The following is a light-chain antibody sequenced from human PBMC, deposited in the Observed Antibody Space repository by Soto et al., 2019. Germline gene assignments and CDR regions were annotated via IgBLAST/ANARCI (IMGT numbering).Light chain of an antibody. V-gene: IGLV1-40*01. CDR3: QSYDSTLSARYV. CDR2: GNI. J-gene: IGLJ1*01. Sequence: QSVLTQPPSVSGAPGQRVTISCTGSSSNIGAGYDVHWYQQRPGTAPKLLIFGNINRPSGVPDRFSGSKSGTSASLAITGLQAEDEGDYHCQSYDSTLSARYVFGNGTKVTVL. CDR1: SSNIGAGYD.